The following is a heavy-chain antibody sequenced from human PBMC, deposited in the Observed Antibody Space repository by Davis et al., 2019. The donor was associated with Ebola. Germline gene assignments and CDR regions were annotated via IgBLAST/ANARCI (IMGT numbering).Heavy chain of an antibody. D-gene: IGHD6-13*01. V-gene: IGHV4-4*02. J-gene: IGHJ4*02. CDR3: ARVWQLVRSRRHFDY. CDR1: GGSISSSNW. CDR2: IYHSGST. Sequence: SETLSLTCAVSGGSISSSNWWRWVRQPPGKGLEWIGEIYHSGSTNYNPSLKSRVTISVDKSKNQFSLKLSSVTAADTAVYYCARVWQLVRSRRHFDYWGQGTLVTVSS.